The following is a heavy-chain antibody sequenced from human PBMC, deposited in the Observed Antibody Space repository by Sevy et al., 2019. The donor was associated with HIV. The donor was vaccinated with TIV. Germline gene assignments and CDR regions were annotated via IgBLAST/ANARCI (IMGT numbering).Heavy chain of an antibody. Sequence: GGSLRLSCAASGSKFDNYAMAWVRQAPGQGLVWVSAISVSGRLSYADSVKGRFTISRDSSKKMIYLHLNSLRADDTATYYCAKDGYSSGLLYYFDHWGQGTLVTVSS. CDR1: GSKFDNYA. V-gene: IGHV3-23*01. CDR2: ISVSGRL. J-gene: IGHJ4*02. D-gene: IGHD6-19*01. CDR3: AKDGYSSGLLYYFDH.